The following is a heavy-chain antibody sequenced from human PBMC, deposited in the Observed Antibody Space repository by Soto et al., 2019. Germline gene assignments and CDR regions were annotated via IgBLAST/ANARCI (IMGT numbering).Heavy chain of an antibody. J-gene: IGHJ5*02. D-gene: IGHD3-9*01. V-gene: IGHV4-4*02. CDR1: GGSINSNRW. CDR3: AGQWAAGYGAFDP. Sequence: QVKLQESGPGLVKPSGTLSLTCAVSGGSINSNRWWTWVRQAPGKGLEWIGEIHDGGTTNYNLSLKSRVTLSIDESKNQFSLDMKPVSAADTAVYYCAGQWAAGYGAFDPWGQGILVTVSS. CDR2: IHDGGTT.